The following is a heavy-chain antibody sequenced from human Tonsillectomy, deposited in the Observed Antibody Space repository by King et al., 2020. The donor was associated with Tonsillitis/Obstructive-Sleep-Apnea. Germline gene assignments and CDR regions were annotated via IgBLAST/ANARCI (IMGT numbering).Heavy chain of an antibody. CDR2: INHSGRT. CDR1: GGSFSGYY. CDR3: ARVLGYCSGTSCPPLHYNYMDV. Sequence: VQLPQWGAVLLKPSETLSLSCAVYGGSFSGYYWSWIRQPPGKGLEWIGEINHSGRTNYNPSLKSRVSISEDSSKNQFSLKLSSVTAADTAVYYCARVLGYCSGTSCPPLHYNYMDVWGKGTTVTVSS. J-gene: IGHJ6*03. D-gene: IGHD2-2*01. V-gene: IGHV4-34*01.